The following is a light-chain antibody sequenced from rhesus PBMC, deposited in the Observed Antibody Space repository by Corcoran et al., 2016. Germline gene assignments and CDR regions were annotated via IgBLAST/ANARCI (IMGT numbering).Light chain of an antibody. CDR2: KAS. CDR3: QHGYGTPLT. V-gene: IGKV1-74*01. CDR1: ENVNNY. J-gene: IGKJ4*01. Sequence: DIQMTQSPSSLSASVGDRVTITCRASENVNNYLKWYQQKPGKAPKLLIYKASTLQSGVPSRLSGSGSGTDYTFTIRSLQPEDVATYYCQHGYGTPLTFGGGTKVEIK.